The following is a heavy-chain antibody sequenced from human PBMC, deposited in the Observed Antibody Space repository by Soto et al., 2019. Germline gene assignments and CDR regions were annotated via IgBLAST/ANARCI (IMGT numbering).Heavy chain of an antibody. CDR3: ANNDFWSGYYAGPYYYGMDV. D-gene: IGHD3-3*01. Sequence: EVQLLESGGGLVQPGGSLRLSCAASGFTFSSYAMSWVRQAPGKGLEWVSAISGSGGSTYYADSVKGRFTISRDNSKYTLYLQMNSLIAGDTAVYYCANNDFWSGYYAGPYYYGMDVWGQGTTVTVSS. CDR2: ISGSGGST. V-gene: IGHV3-23*01. CDR1: GFTFSSYA. J-gene: IGHJ6*02.